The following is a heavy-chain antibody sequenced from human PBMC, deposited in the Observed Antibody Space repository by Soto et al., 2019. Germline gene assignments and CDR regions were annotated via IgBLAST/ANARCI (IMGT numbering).Heavy chain of an antibody. CDR2: ISSSGSTI. D-gene: IGHD3-16*01. CDR3: VRWGPILGFDY. V-gene: IGHV3-48*03. J-gene: IGHJ4*02. Sequence: GGSLRLSCAASGFTFSSYEMNWVRQAPGKGLEWVSYISSSGSTIYYADSVKGRFTISRDNAKNSLYLQMNSLRAEDTAAYYCVRWGPILGFDYWGQGTLVTVSS. CDR1: GFTFSSYE.